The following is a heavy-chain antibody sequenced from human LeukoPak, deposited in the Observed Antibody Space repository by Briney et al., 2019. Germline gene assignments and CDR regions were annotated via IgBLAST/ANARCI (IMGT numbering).Heavy chain of an antibody. Sequence: PSETLSLTCTVSGGSISSSSYYWGWIRQPPGKGLEWIGSIYYGGSTYCNPSLKSRVTISVDTSKNQFSLKLSSVTAADTAVYYCARLTFWSGYYYFDYWGQGTLVTVSS. CDR2: IYYGGST. V-gene: IGHV4-39*01. CDR3: ARLTFWSGYYYFDY. J-gene: IGHJ4*02. CDR1: GGSISSSSYY. D-gene: IGHD3-3*01.